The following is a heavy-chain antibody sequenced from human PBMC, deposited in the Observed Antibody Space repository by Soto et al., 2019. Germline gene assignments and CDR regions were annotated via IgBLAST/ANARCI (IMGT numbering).Heavy chain of an antibody. V-gene: IGHV3-21*01. CDR3: AREGLYYGDYYYYYYYMDV. Sequence: PGGSLRLSCAASGFTFSSYSMNWVRQAPGKGLEWVSSISSSSSYIYYADSVKGRFTISRDNAKNSLYLQMNSLRAEDTAVYYCAREGLYYGDYYYYYYYMDVWGKGTTVTVS. J-gene: IGHJ6*03. CDR2: ISSSSSYI. D-gene: IGHD1-26*01. CDR1: GFTFSSYS.